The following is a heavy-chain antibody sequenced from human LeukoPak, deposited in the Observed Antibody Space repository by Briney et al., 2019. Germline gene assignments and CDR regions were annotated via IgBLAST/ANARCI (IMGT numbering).Heavy chain of an antibody. J-gene: IGHJ4*02. CDR3: AAITTVTKGY. D-gene: IGHD4-17*01. Sequence: SETLSLTCTVSGGSISSSSYYWGWIRQPPGKGLEWIGEINHSGSTNYNPSLKSRVTISVDTSKNQFSLKLSSVTAADTAMYYCAAITTVTKGYWGQGTLVTVSS. CDR2: INHSGST. V-gene: IGHV4-39*07. CDR1: GGSISSSSYY.